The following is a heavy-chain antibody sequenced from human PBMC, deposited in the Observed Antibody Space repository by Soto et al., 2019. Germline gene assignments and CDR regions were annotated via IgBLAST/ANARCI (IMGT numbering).Heavy chain of an antibody. CDR1: GGSVSSNY. J-gene: IGHJ5*02. V-gene: IGHV4-59*02. Sequence: SETLSLTCTVSGGSVSSNYWSWIRQPPGKGLEYIGYIYYSGSTNYNPSLRSRVTISLDTSKNQLSLKLSSVTAADTAVYYCARGRGYYYDTGTDWFDPWGQGTLVTVSS. CDR3: ARGRGYYYDTGTDWFDP. CDR2: IYYSGST. D-gene: IGHD3-22*01.